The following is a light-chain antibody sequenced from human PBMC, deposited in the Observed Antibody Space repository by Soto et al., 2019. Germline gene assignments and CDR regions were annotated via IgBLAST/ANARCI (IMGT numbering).Light chain of an antibody. J-gene: IGLJ1*01. V-gene: IGLV2-23*03. CDR2: EGS. CDR3: SSYAGRSSFASG. Sequence: QSVVTQPSSLSGSPGQSSTISCTGRNSDIGSYNLVSWYQQYPGKAPKIIIYEGSERPSGISNRFSGSKSGNTTSLTISGLKAEYDADYYCSSYAGRSSFASGFRTGTKVTV. CDR1: NSDIGSYNL.